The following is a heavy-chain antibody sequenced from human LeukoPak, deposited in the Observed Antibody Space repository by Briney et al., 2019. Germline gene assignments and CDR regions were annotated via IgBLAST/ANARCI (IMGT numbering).Heavy chain of an antibody. D-gene: IGHD3-22*01. Sequence: PGGSLRLSCAASGFTFSSYGMHWVRQAPGKGLEWVAFIRYDGSNKCYADSVKGRFTISRDNSKNTLYLQMNSLRAEDTAVYYCAKVVNYYDSSGYIDYWGQGTLVTVSS. V-gene: IGHV3-30*02. CDR2: IRYDGSNK. J-gene: IGHJ4*02. CDR1: GFTFSSYG. CDR3: AKVVNYYDSSGYIDY.